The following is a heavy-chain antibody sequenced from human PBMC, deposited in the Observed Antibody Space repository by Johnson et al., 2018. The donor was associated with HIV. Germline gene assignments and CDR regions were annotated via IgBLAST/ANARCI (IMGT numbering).Heavy chain of an antibody. CDR2: IRYDGSNK. D-gene: IGHD6-13*01. V-gene: IGHV3-30*02. CDR3: AKDSSSWYGGAFDI. J-gene: IGHJ3*02. CDR1: GFTFSSYG. Sequence: QVQLVESGGGLVQPGGSLRLSCAASGFTFSSYGMHWVRQAPGKGLEWVAFIRYDGSNKYYADSVKGRFTISRDNSKNTLYLQMNSLRAEDTAVYYCAKDSSSWYGGAFDIWGQGTMVTVSS.